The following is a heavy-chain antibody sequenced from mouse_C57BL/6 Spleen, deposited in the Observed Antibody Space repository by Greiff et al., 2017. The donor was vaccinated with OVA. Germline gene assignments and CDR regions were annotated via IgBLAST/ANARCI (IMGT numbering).Heavy chain of an antibody. CDR1: GYTFTSYW. V-gene: IGHV1-72*01. CDR3: ARGCYYGSRGYAMDY. Sequence: QVQLQQPGAELVKPGASVKLSCKASGYTFTSYWMHWVKQRPGRGLEWIGRIVPNSGGTKYNEKFKSKATLTVDKPSSTAYMQLSSLTSEDSAVYYCARGCYYGSRGYAMDYWGQGTSVTVSS. CDR2: IVPNSGGT. D-gene: IGHD1-1*01. J-gene: IGHJ4*01.